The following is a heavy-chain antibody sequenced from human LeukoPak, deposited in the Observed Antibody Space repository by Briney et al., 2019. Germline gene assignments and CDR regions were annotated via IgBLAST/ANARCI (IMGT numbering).Heavy chain of an antibody. CDR3: ARDAHDDYGDYDYYYYYMDV. J-gene: IGHJ6*03. V-gene: IGHV4-34*01. CDR1: GGSFSGYY. Sequence: SETLSLTCAVYGGSFSGYYWSWIRQPPGKGLEWIGEINHSGSTNYNPSLKSRVTISVDTSKNQFSLKLSSVTAADTAVYYCARDAHDDYGDYDYYYYYMDVWGKGTTVTVSS. CDR2: INHSGST. D-gene: IGHD4-17*01.